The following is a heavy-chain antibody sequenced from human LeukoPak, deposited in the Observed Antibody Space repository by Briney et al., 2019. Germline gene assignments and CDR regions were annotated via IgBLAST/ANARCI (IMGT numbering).Heavy chain of an antibody. CDR3: ARGGVDTAMYYFDY. D-gene: IGHD5-18*01. Sequence: PGGSLRLSCAASGFTVSSNYMSWVRQAPGKGLEWVSVIYSGGSTYYADSVKGRFTISRDNSKNTLYLQMNSLRAEDTAVYYCARGGVDTAMYYFDYWGQGTLVTVSS. V-gene: IGHV3-53*01. CDR2: IYSGGST. CDR1: GFTVSSNY. J-gene: IGHJ4*02.